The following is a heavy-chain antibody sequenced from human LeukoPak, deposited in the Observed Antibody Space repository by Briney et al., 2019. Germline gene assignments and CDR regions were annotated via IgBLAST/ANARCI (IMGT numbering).Heavy chain of an antibody. CDR2: IIPIFGIA. J-gene: IGHJ4*02. Sequence: ASVKVSCKASGGTFSSYAISWVRQAPGQGLEWMGRIIPIFGIANYAQKFQGRVTITADKSTGTAYMELSSLRSEDTAVYYCARGDSGSYQDWGQGTLVTVSS. V-gene: IGHV1-69*04. CDR3: ARGDSGSYQD. CDR1: GGTFSSYA. D-gene: IGHD1-26*01.